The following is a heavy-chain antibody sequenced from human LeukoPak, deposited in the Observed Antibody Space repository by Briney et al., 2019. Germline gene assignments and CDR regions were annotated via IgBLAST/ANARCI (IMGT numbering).Heavy chain of an antibody. Sequence: ASVKVSCKAYGYTLTGNYMHWVRQAPGKGLEWMGWINPNSGGTNYAQKFQGRVTITRDTSISTAYMELSRLRSDDTAVYYCARVIPGDDDAFDIWGQGTMVTVSS. CDR3: ARVIPGDDDAFDI. D-gene: IGHD7-27*01. J-gene: IGHJ3*02. CDR2: INPNSGGT. CDR1: GYTLTGNY. V-gene: IGHV1-2*02.